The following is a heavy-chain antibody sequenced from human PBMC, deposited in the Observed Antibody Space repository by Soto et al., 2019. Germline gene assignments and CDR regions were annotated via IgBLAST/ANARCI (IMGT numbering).Heavy chain of an antibody. CDR3: TIPRGPMIRP. Sequence: PGGSLRLSCAASGFIFSSYSMNWVRQAPGKGLEWVGRIKSKTDGGTTDYAAPVKGRFTISRDDSKNTMYLQMNSLKTEDTAVYYCTIPRGPMIRPWGQGTLVTVSS. D-gene: IGHD3-22*01. CDR1: GFIFSSYS. J-gene: IGHJ5*02. CDR2: IKSKTDGGTT. V-gene: IGHV3-15*01.